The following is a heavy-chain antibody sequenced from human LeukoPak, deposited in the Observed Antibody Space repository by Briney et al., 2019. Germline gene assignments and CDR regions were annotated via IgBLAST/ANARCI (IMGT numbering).Heavy chain of an antibody. CDR2: IGASGGST. CDR3: AKAADWLAADYIDY. CDR1: GFTFSSYA. D-gene: IGHD3-9*01. V-gene: IGHV3-23*01. Sequence: GGSLRLSCATSGFTFSSYAMSWVRQAPGKGLEWVSGIGASGGSTYYADSVKGRFTISRDNSKNTLYLQMNSLRTEDTAVYYCAKAADWLAADYIDYWGQGTLVTVSS. J-gene: IGHJ4*02.